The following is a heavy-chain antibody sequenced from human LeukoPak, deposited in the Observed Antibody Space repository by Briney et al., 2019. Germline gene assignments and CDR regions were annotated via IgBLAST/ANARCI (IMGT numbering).Heavy chain of an antibody. CDR3: ARDRKTPRYYDILTGPDY. D-gene: IGHD3-9*01. J-gene: IGHJ4*02. CDR1: GFTFSSYA. CDR2: ISYDGSNK. Sequence: PGRSLRLSCAASGFTFSSYAMHWVRQAPGKGLEWVAVISYDGSNKYYADSVKGRFTISRDNSKNTLYLQMNSLRAEDTAVYYCARDRKTPRYYDILTGPDYWGQGPLVTVSS. V-gene: IGHV3-30*04.